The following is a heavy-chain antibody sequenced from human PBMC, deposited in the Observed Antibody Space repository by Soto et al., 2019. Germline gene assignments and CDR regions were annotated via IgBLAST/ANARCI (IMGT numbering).Heavy chain of an antibody. J-gene: IGHJ4*02. CDR1: GASISSGDYY. D-gene: IGHD3-22*01. CDR3: ARASYDSSTYYLDY. V-gene: IGHV4-30-4*01. CDR2: IYYSGNT. Sequence: QVQLQESGPGLVKPSQTLSLTCTVSGASISSGDYYWTWIRQPTGKGLEWIGSIYYSGNTYYNPSLKSRVTISVDPSNNQFSLKLSSVTAADTAVYYCARASYDSSTYYLDYWGQGTLVTVSS.